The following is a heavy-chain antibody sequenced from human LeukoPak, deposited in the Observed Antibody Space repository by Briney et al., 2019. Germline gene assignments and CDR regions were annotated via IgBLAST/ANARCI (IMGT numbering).Heavy chain of an antibody. CDR2: ISGSGGST. CDR1: GFTFSSYA. D-gene: IGHD6-13*01. Sequence: GGSLRLSCAASGFTFSSYAMSWVRQAPGKGLEWVSGISGSGGSTYYADSVKGRFTISRDNSKNTLYLQMNSLRAEDTAVYYCANRIAAAGYYYSGMDVWGQGTTVTVSS. V-gene: IGHV3-23*01. J-gene: IGHJ6*02. CDR3: ANRIAAAGYYYSGMDV.